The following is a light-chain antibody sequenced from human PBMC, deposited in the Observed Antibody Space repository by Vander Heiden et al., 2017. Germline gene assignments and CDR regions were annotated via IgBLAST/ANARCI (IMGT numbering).Light chain of an antibody. Sequence: SYVLTQPPSLSVAPGQTAVITCAGPNFGGKNVHWYHQKPGQAPVLVVYDDSARPSGIPDRVSGSNSGHTATLTISRVEAGDEADYYCQVYDISSNHYVFGPGTKVTVL. CDR2: DDS. J-gene: IGLJ1*01. CDR3: QVYDISSNHYV. V-gene: IGLV3-21*02. CDR1: NFGGKN.